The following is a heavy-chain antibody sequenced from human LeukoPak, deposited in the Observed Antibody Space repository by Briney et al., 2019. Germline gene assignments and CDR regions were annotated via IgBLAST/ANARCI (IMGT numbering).Heavy chain of an antibody. CDR2: ISGSGGST. CDR3: AKDKWGLRLYYYYYYMDV. CDR1: GFTFGSYW. Sequence: GGSLRLSCAASGFTFGSYWMSWVRQAPGKGLEWVSAISGSGGSTYYADSVNGRFTISRDNSKNTLYLQMDSLRAEDTAVYYCAKDKWGLRLYYYYYYMDVWGKGTTVTVSS. J-gene: IGHJ6*03. D-gene: IGHD7-27*01. V-gene: IGHV3-23*01.